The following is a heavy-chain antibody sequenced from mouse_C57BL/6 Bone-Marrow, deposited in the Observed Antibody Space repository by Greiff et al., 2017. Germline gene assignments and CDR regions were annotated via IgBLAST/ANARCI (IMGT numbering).Heavy chain of an antibody. V-gene: IGHV1-15*01. J-gene: IGHJ2*01. CDR2: IDPETGGT. D-gene: IGHD2-4*01. Sequence: VQLQQSGAELVRPGASVTLSCKASGYTFTDYEMHWVKQTPVHGLEWIGAIDPETGGTAYNQKFKGKAILTADKSSSTAYMDLRSLTSEDSAVYYCTSPYDYDVDYWGQGTTLTVSS. CDR3: TSPYDYDVDY. CDR1: GYTFTDYE.